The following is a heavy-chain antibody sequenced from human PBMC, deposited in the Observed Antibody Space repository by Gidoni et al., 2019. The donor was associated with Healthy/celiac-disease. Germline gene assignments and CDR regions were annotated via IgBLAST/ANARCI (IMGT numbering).Heavy chain of an antibody. Sequence: QLQLQESGPGLVKPSETLSLTCTVSGGSISSSSYYWGWIRQPPGKGLEWIGSIYYSGSTYYNPSLKSRVTISVDTSKNQFSLKLSSVTAADTAVYYCARWIEVQRAFDIWGQGTMVTVSS. J-gene: IGHJ3*02. CDR2: IYYSGST. D-gene: IGHD6-25*01. CDR1: GGSISSSSYY. CDR3: ARWIEVQRAFDI. V-gene: IGHV4-39*01.